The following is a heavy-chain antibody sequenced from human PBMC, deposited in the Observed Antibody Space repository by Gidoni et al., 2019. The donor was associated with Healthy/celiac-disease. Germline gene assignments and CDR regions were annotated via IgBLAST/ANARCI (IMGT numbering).Heavy chain of an antibody. CDR3: ARGLGPDILTGYSPLHPFDY. CDR2: INHSGST. V-gene: IGHV4-34*01. CDR1: GGSFSGYY. D-gene: IGHD3-9*01. J-gene: IGHJ4*02. Sequence: QVQLQQWGAGLLKPSETLSLTCAVSGGSFSGYYWRWIRQPPGKGLEWIGEINHSGSTNYNPSLKSRVTISVDTSKNQFSLKLSSVTAADTAVYYCARGLGPDILTGYSPLHPFDYWGQGTLVTVSS.